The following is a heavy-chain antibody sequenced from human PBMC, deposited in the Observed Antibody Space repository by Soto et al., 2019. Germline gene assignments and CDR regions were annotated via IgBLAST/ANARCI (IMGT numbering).Heavy chain of an antibody. CDR2: ITGSGGST. CDR3: AGYVCGTSRSPFDY. J-gene: IGHJ4*02. D-gene: IGHD3-16*02. V-gene: IGHV3-23*01. Sequence: EVKLLDSGGGLVQSGESLRLSCAASGIPFSNYAMSWVRQAPGTGLEWVSSITGSGGSTYYADSVKGRFTISRDNSKNTLYLQMTSLRAEDTAVYYCAGYVCGTSRSPFDYWGQGTLVTVSS. CDR1: GIPFSNYA.